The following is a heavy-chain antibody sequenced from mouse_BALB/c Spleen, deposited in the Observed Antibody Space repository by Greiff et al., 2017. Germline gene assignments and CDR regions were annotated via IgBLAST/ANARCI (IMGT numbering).Heavy chain of an antibody. V-gene: IGHV5-6-2*01. Sequence: EVQLQESGGGLVKLGGSLKLSCAASGFTFSSYYMSWVRQTPEKRLELVAAINSNGGSTYYPDTVKGRFTISRDNAKNTLYLQMSSLKSEDTALYYCARHPYDYGEMDYWGQGTSVTVSS. D-gene: IGHD2-4*01. CDR1: GFTFSSYY. CDR3: ARHPYDYGEMDY. J-gene: IGHJ4*01. CDR2: INSNGGST.